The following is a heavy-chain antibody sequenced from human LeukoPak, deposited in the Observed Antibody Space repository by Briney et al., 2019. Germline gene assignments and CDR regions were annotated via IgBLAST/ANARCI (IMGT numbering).Heavy chain of an antibody. CDR2: ISGSGGST. Sequence: GGSLRLSCAASGFTFSSYAMSWVRQAPGKGLEWVSAISGSGGSTYYADSVKGRFTISRDNSKNTLYLQMNSLRAEDTAVYYCAKDLMITFGGVIPPYYFDYWGQGTLVTVSS. V-gene: IGHV3-23*01. CDR1: GFTFSSYA. CDR3: AKDLMITFGGVIPPYYFDY. D-gene: IGHD3-16*02. J-gene: IGHJ4*02.